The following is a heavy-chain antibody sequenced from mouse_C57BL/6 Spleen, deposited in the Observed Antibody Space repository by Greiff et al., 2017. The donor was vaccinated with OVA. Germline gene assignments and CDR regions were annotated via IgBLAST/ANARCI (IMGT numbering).Heavy chain of an antibody. CDR1: GYTFTDYN. V-gene: IGHV1-22*01. J-gene: IGHJ4*01. CDR3: ARKDTTVVARGYAMDY. CDR2: INPNNGGT. Sequence: EVQLQQSGPELVKPGASVKMSCKASGYTFTDYNMHWVKQSHGKSLEWIGYINPNNGGTSYNQKFKGKATLTVNTSSSTAYMELRSLTSEDSAVYYGARKDTTVVARGYAMDYWGQGTSVTVSS. D-gene: IGHD1-1*01.